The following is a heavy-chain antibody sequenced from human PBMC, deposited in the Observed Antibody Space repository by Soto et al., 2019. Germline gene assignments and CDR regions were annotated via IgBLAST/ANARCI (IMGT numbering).Heavy chain of an antibody. J-gene: IGHJ3*02. CDR3: ARDVRRLARRSGKYYIAFDI. Sequence: QVQLQESGPGLVKPSETLSLTCTVSGGSISGYYWSWIRQPPGKGLEWIGYIHSSGSTNYNPSLKSRVTISVDTSKNQFSLKVSSVNAADTAVYYCARDVRRLARRSGKYYIAFDIWGQGTMVTASS. CDR2: IHSSGST. D-gene: IGHD1-26*01. CDR1: GGSISGYY. V-gene: IGHV4-59*01.